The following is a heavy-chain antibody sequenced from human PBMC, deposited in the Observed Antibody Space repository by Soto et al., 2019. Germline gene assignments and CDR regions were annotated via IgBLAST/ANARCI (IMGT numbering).Heavy chain of an antibody. D-gene: IGHD3-22*01. J-gene: IGHJ5*02. CDR2: ISYDGSNK. CDR1: GFTFSSYA. Sequence: LRLSCAASGFTFSSYAMHWVRQAPGKGLEWVAVISYDGSNKYYADSVKGRFTISRDNSKNTLYLQMNSLRAEDTAVYYCARGYYDSSGYFNWFDPWGQGTLVTVSS. CDR3: ARGYYDSSGYFNWFDP. V-gene: IGHV3-30-3*01.